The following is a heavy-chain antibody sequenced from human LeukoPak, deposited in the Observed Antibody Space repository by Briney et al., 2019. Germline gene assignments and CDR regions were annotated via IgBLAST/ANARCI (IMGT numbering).Heavy chain of an antibody. J-gene: IGHJ6*02. CDR1: GFTFSSYA. CDR3: ARCSGYGMDV. D-gene: IGHD3-10*02. CDR2: ISYDGSNK. Sequence: GGSLRLSCAASGFTFSSYAMHWVRQAPGKGLEWVAVISYDGSNKYYADSVKGRFTISRDNSKNTLYLQMNSLRAEDTAVYYCARCSGYGMDVWGQGTTVTVSS. V-gene: IGHV3-30-3*01.